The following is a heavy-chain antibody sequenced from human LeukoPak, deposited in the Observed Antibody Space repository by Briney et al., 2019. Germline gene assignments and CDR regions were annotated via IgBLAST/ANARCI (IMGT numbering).Heavy chain of an antibody. CDR3: AKRQGDGDSSGYFIDY. CDR1: GFTFSSYG. V-gene: IGHV3-30*18. Sequence: GRSLRLSYAASGFTFSSYGMHWVRQAPGKGLEWVAVISYDGSNKYHADSVKGRFTISRDNSKNTMYLQMNSLRAEDTAVYYYAKRQGDGDSSGYFIDYWGQGTLVTVSS. J-gene: IGHJ4*02. CDR2: ISYDGSNK. D-gene: IGHD3-22*01.